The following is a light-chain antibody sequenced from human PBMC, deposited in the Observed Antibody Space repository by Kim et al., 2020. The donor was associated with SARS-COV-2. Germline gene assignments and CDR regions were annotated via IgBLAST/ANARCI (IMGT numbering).Light chain of an antibody. CDR3: QQPNNCPWT. CDR2: GAS. J-gene: IGKJ1*01. V-gene: IGKV1-12*01. CDR1: QDINSR. Sequence: ATVGDRVTITCRASQDINSRLAWYQQKPGKVPKRLIDGASNLQSGVPSRFSGSGSGTEFTLTIGSLQPEDFATYYCQQPNNCPWTFGQGTKVDIK.